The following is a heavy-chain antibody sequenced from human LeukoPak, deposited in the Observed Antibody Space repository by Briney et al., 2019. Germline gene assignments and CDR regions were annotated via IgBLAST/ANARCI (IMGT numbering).Heavy chain of an antibody. CDR1: GGSISSGGYS. CDR2: IYHSGST. Sequence: PSETLSLTCAVSGGSISSGGYSWSWIRQPPGKGLEWIGYIYHSGSTYYNPSLKSRVTISVDRSKNQFSLKLSSVTAADMAVYYCAANYYYGSGSYRGSFDYWGQGTLVTVSS. D-gene: IGHD3-10*01. V-gene: IGHV4-30-2*01. CDR3: AANYYYGSGSYRGSFDY. J-gene: IGHJ4*02.